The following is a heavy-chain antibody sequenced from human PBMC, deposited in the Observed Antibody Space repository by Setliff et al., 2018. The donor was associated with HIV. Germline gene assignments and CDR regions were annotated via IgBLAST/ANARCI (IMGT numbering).Heavy chain of an antibody. D-gene: IGHD3-22*01. Sequence: ASVKVSCKASGYTFTDYFLHWVRQAPGQGLEWMGYINPNTGDTNSAQKFQGRVTVTRDTSISSVYMELSRLRSDDSAVYYCVRAEYYSDFRGYWEYFDFWGQGTRVTVSS. CDR1: GYTFTDYF. CDR2: INPNTGDT. J-gene: IGHJ4*02. CDR3: VRAEYYSDFRGYWEYFDF. V-gene: IGHV1-2*02.